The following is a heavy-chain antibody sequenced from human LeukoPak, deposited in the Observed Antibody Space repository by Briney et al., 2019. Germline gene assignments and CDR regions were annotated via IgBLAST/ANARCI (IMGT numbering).Heavy chain of an antibody. J-gene: IGHJ5*02. CDR3: ASEERRNWFDP. V-gene: IGHV1-18*01. D-gene: IGHD1-1*01. CDR1: GYTFTSYG. Sequence: ASVKVSCKASGYTFTSYGISWVRQAPGQGLEWMGWISAYNGNTNYAQKLQGRVTMTTDTSTSTAYMELRSLRSVDTAVYYCASEERRNWFDPWGQGTLVTVSS. CDR2: ISAYNGNT.